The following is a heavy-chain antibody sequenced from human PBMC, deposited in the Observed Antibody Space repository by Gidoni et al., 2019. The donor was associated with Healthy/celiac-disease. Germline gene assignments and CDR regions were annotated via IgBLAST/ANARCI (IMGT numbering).Heavy chain of an antibody. Sequence: QVQLQESGPGLVKPSETLSLTCTVSGGSVSSGSYYWSWIRQPPGKGLEWIGYIYYSGSTNYNPSLKSRVTISVDTSKNQFSLKLSSVTAADTAVYYCARWLLNYGSANWFDPWGQGTLVTVSS. D-gene: IGHD3-10*01. J-gene: IGHJ5*02. CDR2: IYYSGST. V-gene: IGHV4-61*01. CDR1: GGSVSSGSYY. CDR3: ARWLLNYGSANWFDP.